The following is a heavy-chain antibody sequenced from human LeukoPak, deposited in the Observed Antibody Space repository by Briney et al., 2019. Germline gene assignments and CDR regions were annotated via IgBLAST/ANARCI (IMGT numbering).Heavy chain of an antibody. CDR2: ISGSGGST. J-gene: IGHJ4*02. CDR3: AKDLRYSSSWYREFFDC. Sequence: PAGTLRLSCAASGFTFSSYAMSWVRQAPGKGLEWVSAISGSGGSTYYADSVKGRFTISSDNSKNTLYLQMNSLRAEDRAVYYCAKDLRYSSSWYREFFDCWGQGTLVTVSS. D-gene: IGHD6-13*01. V-gene: IGHV3-23*01. CDR1: GFTFSSYA.